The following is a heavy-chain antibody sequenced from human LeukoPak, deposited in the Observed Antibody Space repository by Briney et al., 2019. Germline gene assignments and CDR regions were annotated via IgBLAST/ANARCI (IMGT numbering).Heavy chain of an antibody. CDR3: ARDPYSSSSQGPGDN. J-gene: IGHJ4*02. D-gene: IGHD6-6*01. Sequence: PGGSLRLSCAASGFTFSDYYMSWIRQAPGKGLEWVSYISTSGSTIYYADSVKGRFTISRDNAKNSLYLQMNSLRAEDTAVYYCARDPYSSSSQGPGDNWGQGTLVTVSS. V-gene: IGHV3-11*04. CDR2: ISTSGSTI. CDR1: GFTFSDYY.